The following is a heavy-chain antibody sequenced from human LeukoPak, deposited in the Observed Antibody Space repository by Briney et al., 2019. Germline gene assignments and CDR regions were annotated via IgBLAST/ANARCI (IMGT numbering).Heavy chain of an antibody. D-gene: IGHD3-9*01. CDR3: AKTTGYFDQ. V-gene: IGHV3-23*01. Sequence: GGSLRLSCAASGFTFSSYGMTWLRQTPAKGLEWVSAISGSGETTYYSDSVKGRFTISRGNSKNTLFLQMNSLRVEDAAMYYCAKTTGYFDQWGQGTLVAVSS. CDR1: GFTFSSYG. J-gene: IGHJ4*02. CDR2: ISGSGETT.